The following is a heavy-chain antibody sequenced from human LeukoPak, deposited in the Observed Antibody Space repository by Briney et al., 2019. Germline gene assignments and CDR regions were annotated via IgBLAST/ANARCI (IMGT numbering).Heavy chain of an antibody. CDR1: GGSFSGYY. Sequence: SETLSLTCAVYGGSFSGYYWSWIRQPPGKGLEWIGEINHSGSTNYNPSLKSRVTISVDTSKNQFSLKLSSVTAADTAVYYCARDYGATNDYHFDYWGQGTLVTVSS. J-gene: IGHJ4*02. D-gene: IGHD5-12*01. CDR3: ARDYGATNDYHFDY. CDR2: INHSGST. V-gene: IGHV4-34*01.